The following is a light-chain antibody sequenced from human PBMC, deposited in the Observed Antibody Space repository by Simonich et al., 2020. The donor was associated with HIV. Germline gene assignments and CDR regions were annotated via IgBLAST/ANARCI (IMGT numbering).Light chain of an antibody. CDR3: QQYYSFPRT. Sequence: DIQMTQSPSTLSASVGDRVTITCRASQSISNCLAWYQQKPGKAPKLLIYEASSLPSGVPSRFSGSGSGTEFTLTISSLQPDDFATYYRQQYYSFPRTFGQGTNVDIK. CDR2: EAS. J-gene: IGKJ1*01. CDR1: QSISNC. V-gene: IGKV1-5*03.